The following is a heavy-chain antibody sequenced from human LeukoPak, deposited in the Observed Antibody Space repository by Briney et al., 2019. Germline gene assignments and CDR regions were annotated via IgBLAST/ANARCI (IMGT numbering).Heavy chain of an antibody. CDR3: ARGRNWNYVGYYYMDV. CDR2: IYYSGST. CDR1: GGSISSSNYY. D-gene: IGHD1-7*01. V-gene: IGHV4-39*07. Sequence: SETLSLTCTVSGGSISSSNYYWGWIRQPPGKGLEWIGSIYYSGSTYYSPSLKSRVTISVDTSKNQFSLKLSSVTAADTAVYYCARGRNWNYVGYYYMDVWGKGTTVTVSS. J-gene: IGHJ6*03.